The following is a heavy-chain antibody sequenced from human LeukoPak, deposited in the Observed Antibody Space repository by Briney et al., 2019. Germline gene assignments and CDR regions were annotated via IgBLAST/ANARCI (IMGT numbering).Heavy chain of an antibody. J-gene: IGHJ4*02. CDR3: AKDISRYFDSSGYYYAGLDY. CDR1: GFTFSDYA. CDR2: ISWNSGKI. V-gene: IGHV3-9*01. Sequence: GGSLRLSCAASGFTFSDYAMHWVRQAPGKGLEWVSGISWNSGKIGYADSVKGRFTVSRDNAKNSLYLQVNSLRAEDTALYYCAKDISRYFDSSGYYYAGLDYWGQGTLVTFSS. D-gene: IGHD3-22*01.